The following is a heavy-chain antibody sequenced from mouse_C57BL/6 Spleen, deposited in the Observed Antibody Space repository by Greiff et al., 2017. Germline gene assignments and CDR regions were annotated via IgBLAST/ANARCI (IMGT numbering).Heavy chain of an antibody. V-gene: IGHV1-55*01. D-gene: IGHD2-3*01. Sequence: QVQLKQPGAELVKPGASVKMSCKASGYTFTSYWITWVKQRPGHGLEWIGDIYPGSGSTNYNEKFKSKATLTVDTSSRTAYMQLSSLTSADSAVYYCARLDILYYGYYYDDYWGQGTTRTVSS. CDR1: GYTFTSYW. CDR3: ARLDILYYGYYYDDY. J-gene: IGHJ2*01. CDR2: IYPGSGST.